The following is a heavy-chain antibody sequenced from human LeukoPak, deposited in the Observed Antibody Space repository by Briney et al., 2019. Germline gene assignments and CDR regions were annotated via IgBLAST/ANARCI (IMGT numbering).Heavy chain of an antibody. CDR3: AREADGYNSFDY. D-gene: IGHD5-24*01. V-gene: IGHV4-59*01. CDR1: GGTFSGYY. Sequence: PSETLSLTCAVYGGTFSGYYWSWIRQPPGKGLEWIGYIYYSGSTNYNPSLKSRVTISVDTSKNQFSLKLSSVTAADTAVYYCAREADGYNSFDYWGQGTLVTVSS. J-gene: IGHJ4*02. CDR2: IYYSGST.